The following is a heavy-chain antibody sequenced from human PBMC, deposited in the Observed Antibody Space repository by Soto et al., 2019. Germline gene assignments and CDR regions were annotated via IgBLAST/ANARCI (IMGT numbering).Heavy chain of an antibody. D-gene: IGHD3-10*01. Sequence: QVQLQQWGAGLVKPSETLSLTCAVEGGSFNDDYWSWIRQSPGKGLEWIGEINDSGSTKYNPALKNRAPTSVARSKCQSAPNLRSVPAAAAAIYVCARVRVRKYYRAGRYQNYYLGMDLWGQGTTFAVSS. CDR3: ARVRVRKYYRAGRYQNYYLGMDL. V-gene: IGHV4-34*01. J-gene: IGHJ6*02. CDR2: INDSGST. CDR1: GGSFNDDY.